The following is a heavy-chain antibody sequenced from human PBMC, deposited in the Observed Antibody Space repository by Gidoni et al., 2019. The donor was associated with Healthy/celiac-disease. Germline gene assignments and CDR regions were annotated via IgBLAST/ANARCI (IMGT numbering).Heavy chain of an antibody. Sequence: QVQLQQWGAGLLKPSETLSLTCAVYGGSFSGYYWSWIRQPPGKGLEWIGEINHSGSTNYNPSLKSRVNISVDTSKKQFALKLSSVTAADTAVYYCARGRRYCSSTSCYPYDPWGQGTLVTVSA. CDR2: INHSGST. V-gene: IGHV4-34*01. J-gene: IGHJ5*02. CDR1: GGSFSGYY. CDR3: ARGRRYCSSTSCYPYDP. D-gene: IGHD2-2*01.